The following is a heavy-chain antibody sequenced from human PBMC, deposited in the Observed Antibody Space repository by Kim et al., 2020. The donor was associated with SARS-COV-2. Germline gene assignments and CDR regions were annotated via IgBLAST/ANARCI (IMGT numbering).Heavy chain of an antibody. V-gene: IGHV3-33*06. Sequence: GGSLRLSCTGSGFTFNSYGLHWVRQAPGKGLEWVAIIWYDGSQKYYGDSVKGRFTISRDNSKNTLYLQMNSLRVADTAVYYCAKDLNVKVGSGSDFWGQG. CDR3: AKDLNVKVGSGSDF. CDR1: GFTFNSYG. CDR2: IWYDGSQK. J-gene: IGHJ4*02. D-gene: IGHD1-26*01.